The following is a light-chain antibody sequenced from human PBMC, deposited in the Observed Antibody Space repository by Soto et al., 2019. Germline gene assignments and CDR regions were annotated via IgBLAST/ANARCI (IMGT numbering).Light chain of an antibody. J-gene: IGKJ1*01. CDR2: KAS. Sequence: DIQMTQSPPTVSASVGDRVTVTCRASQSGNVWLAWYQHKPGKAPKLLIYKASTLEGGVPSRFSGSGSGTDFILTNSSLQPEDFASYYCQQYQRYPWTFGQGTKVEIK. CDR1: QSGNVW. V-gene: IGKV1-5*03. CDR3: QQYQRYPWT.